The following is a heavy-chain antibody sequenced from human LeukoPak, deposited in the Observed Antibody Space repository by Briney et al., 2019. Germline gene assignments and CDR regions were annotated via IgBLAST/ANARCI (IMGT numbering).Heavy chain of an antibody. Sequence: PSETLSLTCTVSGSISSYYWSWIRQAPGKGLEWIGHSYYTGSPNYNPSLKSRVTISVDTPKNQFSLKLSSVTAADTAVYYCAGVRSTVGWRSFDYWGQGILATVSS. D-gene: IGHD4-23*01. CDR2: SYYTGSP. V-gene: IGHV4-59*08. CDR3: AGVRSTVGWRSFDY. CDR1: GSISSYY. J-gene: IGHJ4*02.